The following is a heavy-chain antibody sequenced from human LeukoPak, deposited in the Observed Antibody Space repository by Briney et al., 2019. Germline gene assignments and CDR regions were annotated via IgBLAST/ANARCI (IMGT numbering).Heavy chain of an antibody. V-gene: IGHV4-39*01. J-gene: IGHJ3*02. CDR1: GGSIRSSYYY. Sequence: SETLSLTCTVSGGSIRSSYYYWGWIRQPPGKGLEWIGSIYYSGSTYYNPSLKSRVTISVDTSKNQFSLKLSSVTAADTAVYYCARTLQEDGHSTWLLQFLDAFDIWGQGTMVTVSS. CDR2: IYYSGST. CDR3: ARTLQEDGHSTWLLQFLDAFDI. D-gene: IGHD3-3*01.